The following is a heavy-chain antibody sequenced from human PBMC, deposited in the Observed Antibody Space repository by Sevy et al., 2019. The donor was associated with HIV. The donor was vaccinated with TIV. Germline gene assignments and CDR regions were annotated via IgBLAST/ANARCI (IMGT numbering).Heavy chain of an antibody. CDR1: GFTLGSYT. Sequence: GGSLRLSCAASGFTLGSYTMNWVRQAPGKGLECVASISATGGSTYYADSVKGRFTISRDVSKGILYLQMNSLTAEDTAIFYCAKTLQKLPFHPHYFDYWGQGTLVTVSS. V-gene: IGHV3-23*01. CDR2: ISATGGST. J-gene: IGHJ4*02. CDR3: AKTLQKLPFHPHYFDY. D-gene: IGHD2-21*02.